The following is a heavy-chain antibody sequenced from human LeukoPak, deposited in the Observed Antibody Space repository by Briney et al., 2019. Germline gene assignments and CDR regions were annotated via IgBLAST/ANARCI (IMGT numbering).Heavy chain of an antibody. Sequence: GGSLRLSCTTSQFTFSSYDMHWVRQAPGKGLEWVAVIWYDGSNKYYADSVKGRFTISRDNSKNTLYLQMNSLRAEDTAVYYCARPNWNDVSYFDYWGQGTLVTVSS. CDR2: IWYDGSNK. CDR3: ARPNWNDVSYFDY. J-gene: IGHJ4*02. CDR1: QFTFSSYD. D-gene: IGHD1-1*01. V-gene: IGHV3-33*08.